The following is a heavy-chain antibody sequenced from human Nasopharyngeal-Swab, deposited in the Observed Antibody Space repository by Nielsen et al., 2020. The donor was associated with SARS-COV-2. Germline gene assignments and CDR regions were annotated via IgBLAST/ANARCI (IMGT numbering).Heavy chain of an antibody. Sequence: SENLSLTCMVSGGSISSSSYYWGWIRKSQGKGLKWIGIIYYSGSTYYNPSLKSRVTISVDTSKNQFSLKLSSGTAADTAVYYCARARTRVTTFDYWGQGTLVTVSS. CDR2: IYYSGST. D-gene: IGHD4-17*01. J-gene: IGHJ4*02. V-gene: IGHV4-39*07. CDR1: GGSISSSSYY. CDR3: ARARTRVTTFDY.